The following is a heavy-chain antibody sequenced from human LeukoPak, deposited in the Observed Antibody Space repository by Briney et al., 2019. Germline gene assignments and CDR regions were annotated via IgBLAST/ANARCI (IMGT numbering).Heavy chain of an antibody. D-gene: IGHD3-22*01. J-gene: IGHJ4*02. CDR2: ISAYNGNT. CDR3: TMKSPYSSGYYHSPVY. V-gene: IGHV1-18*01. Sequence: ASVKVSCKASGYTFTSYGISWVRQAPGQGLEWMGWISAYNGNTNYAQKLQGRVTMTTDTSTSTAYMELRSLRSDDRAVYYCTMKSPYSSGYYHSPVYWGQGTLVTVSS. CDR1: GYTFTSYG.